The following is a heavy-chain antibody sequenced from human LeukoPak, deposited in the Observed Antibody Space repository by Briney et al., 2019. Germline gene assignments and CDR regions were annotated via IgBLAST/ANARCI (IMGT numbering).Heavy chain of an antibody. D-gene: IGHD6-6*01. CDR2: ISYDGSNK. CDR3: TKDRSSSSSFDY. V-gene: IGHV3-30*18. CDR1: GFTFRRHG. J-gene: IGHJ4*02. Sequence: GRSLRLSCAASGFTFRRHGMHWVRQAPGKGLERVAVISYDGSNKNYADSVKGRFTISRDNSKNTLYLQMNSLRAEDTAVYYCTKDRSSSSSFDYWGQGTLVTVSS.